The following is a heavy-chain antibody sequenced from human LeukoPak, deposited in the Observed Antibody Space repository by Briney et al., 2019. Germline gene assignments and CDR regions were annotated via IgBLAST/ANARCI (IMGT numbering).Heavy chain of an antibody. CDR1: GFTFSSYA. V-gene: IGHV3-23*01. CDR3: AKDPSTQDIVVVVAATKGEIDY. CDR2: ISGSGGST. D-gene: IGHD2-15*01. J-gene: IGHJ4*02. Sequence: GGSLRLSCAASGFTFSSYAMSWVRQAPGKGLEWVSAISGSGGSTYYADSVKGRFTISRDNSKNTLYLQMNSLRAEDTAVYYCAKDPSTQDIVVVVAATKGEIDYWGQGTLVTVSS.